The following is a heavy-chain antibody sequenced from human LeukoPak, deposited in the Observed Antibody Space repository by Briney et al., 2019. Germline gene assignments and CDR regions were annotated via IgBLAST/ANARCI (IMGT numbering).Heavy chain of an antibody. D-gene: IGHD6-13*01. CDR2: MNPNSGNT. CDR3: ARGFHWRYSSSWLPRYYYYGMGV. Sequence: ASVKVSCKASGYTFTSYDINWVRQATGQGLEWMGWMNPNSGNTGYAQKFQGRVTMTRNTSISTAYMELSSLRSEDTAVYYCARGFHWRYSSSWLPRYYYYGMGVWGQGTTVTVSS. V-gene: IGHV1-8*01. J-gene: IGHJ6*02. CDR1: GYTFTSYD.